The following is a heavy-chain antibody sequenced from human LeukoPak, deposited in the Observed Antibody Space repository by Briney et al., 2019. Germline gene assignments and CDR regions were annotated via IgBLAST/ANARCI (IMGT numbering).Heavy chain of an antibody. CDR1: GYSISSGYY. D-gene: IGHD6-13*01. Sequence: SETLSLTCTVSGYSISSGYYWGWIRQPPGKGLEWIGSIYYSGSTYYNPSLKSRVTISVDTSKNQFSLKLSSVTAADTAVYYCAKDKGSSSWYVAAFDIWGQGTMVTVSS. J-gene: IGHJ3*02. V-gene: IGHV4-38-2*02. CDR2: IYYSGST. CDR3: AKDKGSSSWYVAAFDI.